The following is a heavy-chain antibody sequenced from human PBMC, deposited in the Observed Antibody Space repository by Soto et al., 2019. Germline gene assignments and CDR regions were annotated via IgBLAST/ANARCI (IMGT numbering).Heavy chain of an antibody. Sequence: QVQLQESGPGLVKPSQTLSLTCTVSGGSISSGDYYWSWIRQPPGKGLEWIGYIYYSGSTYYNPSLSRRVTISVDPSKNQFSLKLSSVTAADTAVYYCARYRGYEGLRFDPWGQGTLVTVSS. CDR3: ARYRGYEGLRFDP. V-gene: IGHV4-30-4*01. CDR1: GGSISSGDYY. CDR2: IYYSGST. J-gene: IGHJ5*02. D-gene: IGHD5-12*01.